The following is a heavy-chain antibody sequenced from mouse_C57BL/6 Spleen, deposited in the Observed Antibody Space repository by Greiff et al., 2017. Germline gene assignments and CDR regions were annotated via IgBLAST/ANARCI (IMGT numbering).Heavy chain of an antibody. CDR1: GYSFTGYF. J-gene: IGHJ3*01. Sequence: VQLKESGPGLVKPGDSVKISCTASGYSFTGYFMNWVMQSHGKSLEWIGRINPYNGDTFYNQKFKGKATLTVDKSSSTAQLELRSLTSEDSAVYYGASDYGYPAWFAYWGQGTLGTVSA. CDR3: ASDYGYPAWFAY. V-gene: IGHV1-20*01. CDR2: INPYNGDT. D-gene: IGHD2-2*01.